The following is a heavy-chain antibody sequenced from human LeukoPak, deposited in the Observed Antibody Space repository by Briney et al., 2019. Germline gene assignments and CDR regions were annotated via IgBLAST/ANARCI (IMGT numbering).Heavy chain of an antibody. J-gene: IGHJ4*02. V-gene: IGHV1-2*02. CDR3: ATDYYDSSGYYWSLLDY. Sequence: ASVKVSCKASGYTFTGYYMHWVRQAPGQGLEWMGWINPNNGGTNYAQKFQGRVTMTRDTSISTAYMELSRLRSDDTAVYYCATDYYDSSGYYWSLLDYWGQGTLVTVSS. D-gene: IGHD3-22*01. CDR1: GYTFTGYY. CDR2: INPNNGGT.